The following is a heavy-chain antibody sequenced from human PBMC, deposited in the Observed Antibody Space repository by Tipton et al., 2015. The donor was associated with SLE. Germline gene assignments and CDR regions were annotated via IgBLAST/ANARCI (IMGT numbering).Heavy chain of an antibody. CDR2: IYYSGST. J-gene: IGHJ4*02. V-gene: IGHV4-61*01. Sequence: TLSLTCAVYGGSISSRNWWSWIRQPPGKGLEWIGYIYYSGSTNYNPSLKSRVTISVDTSKNQFSLKLNSVTAADTAVYYCARIDGAYDQFYLDYWGQGSLVTVSS. D-gene: IGHD4-17*01. CDR3: ARIDGAYDQFYLDY. CDR1: GGSISSRNW.